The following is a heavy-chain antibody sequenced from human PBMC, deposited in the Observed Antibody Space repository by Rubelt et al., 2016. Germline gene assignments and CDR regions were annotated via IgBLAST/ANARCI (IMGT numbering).Heavy chain of an antibody. J-gene: IGHJ4*02. Sequence: QVQLVQSVSELRKPGASVKVSCKASGYTFRSYAMNWVRQAPGQGLEWMGWTNTNTGDPIYAQAFTGRFVFSLDTSVSTAYLEISSLKAEDTAVYYCARELGSGYYFFAGWGQGTLVVVSS. CDR2: TNTNTGDP. D-gene: IGHD6-19*01. CDR1: GYTFRSYA. V-gene: IGHV7-4-1*02. CDR3: ARELGSGYYFFAG.